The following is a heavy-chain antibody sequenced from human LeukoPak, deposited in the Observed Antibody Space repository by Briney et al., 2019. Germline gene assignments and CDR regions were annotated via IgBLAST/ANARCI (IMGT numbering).Heavy chain of an antibody. D-gene: IGHD2-15*01. CDR3: ARGAYCSGGSCSPLRYYMDV. V-gene: IGHV4-34*01. Sequence: SETLSLTCAVYGGSFSGCYWSWIRQPPGKGLEWIGEINHSGSTNYNPSLKSRVTISVDTSKNQFSLKLSSVTAADTAVYYCARGAYCSGGSCSPLRYYMDVWGKGTTVTVSS. CDR1: GGSFSGCY. J-gene: IGHJ6*03. CDR2: INHSGST.